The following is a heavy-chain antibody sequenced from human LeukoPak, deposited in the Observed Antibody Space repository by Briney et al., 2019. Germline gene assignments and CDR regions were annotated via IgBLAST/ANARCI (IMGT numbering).Heavy chain of an antibody. D-gene: IGHD4-17*01. J-gene: IGHJ6*03. CDR2: IYSSGST. Sequence: SETLSLTCTVSGGSFSSYYWSWIRQPAGKGLEWIGRIYSSGSTNYNPSLKSRVTMSVDTSKSQFSLKLSSVTAADTAVYYCAKAVTTDWYYYMDVWGKGTTVTVSS. CDR3: AKAVTTDWYYYMDV. CDR1: GGSFSSYY. V-gene: IGHV4-4*07.